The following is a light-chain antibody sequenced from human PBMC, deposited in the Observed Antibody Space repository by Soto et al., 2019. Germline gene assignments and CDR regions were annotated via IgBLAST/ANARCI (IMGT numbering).Light chain of an antibody. CDR1: QSISDT. CDR3: QQLNSYPIT. V-gene: IGKV3-15*01. Sequence: EIVMTQSPATLSVSPGGRATPSCRASQSISDTLAWYQQKPGQAPRLLIYGASTRAPGFPARFSGSGSGTDFTLTISSLQSEDFATYYCQQLNSYPITFGQGTRLEIK. CDR2: GAS. J-gene: IGKJ5*01.